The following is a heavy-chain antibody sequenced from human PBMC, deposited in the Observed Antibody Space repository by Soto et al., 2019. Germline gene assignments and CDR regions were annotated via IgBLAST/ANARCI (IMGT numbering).Heavy chain of an antibody. CDR1: GGTFSIYT. D-gene: IGHD2-15*01. CDR2: IIPILGIA. J-gene: IGHJ4*02. CDR3: ARTLVVAATKEFDY. V-gene: IGHV1-69*02. Sequence: SVKVSCKASGGTFSIYTISWVRQAPGQGLEWMGRIIPILGIANYAQKFQGRVTITADKSTSTAYMELSSLRSEDTAVYYCARTLVVAATKEFDYWGQGTLVTVSS.